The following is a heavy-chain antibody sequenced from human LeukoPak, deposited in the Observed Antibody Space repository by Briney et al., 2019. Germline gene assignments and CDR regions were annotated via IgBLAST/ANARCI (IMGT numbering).Heavy chain of an antibody. CDR3: ARGYCSGGSCYPTSWGYYYGMDV. V-gene: IGHV4-34*01. Sequence: PSETLSLTCAVYGGSFSGYYWSWIRQPPGKGLEWIGEINHSGSTNYNPSLKSRVTISVDTSKNQFSLKLSSVTAADTAVYYYARGYCSGGSCYPTSWGYYYGMDVWGQGTTVTVSS. J-gene: IGHJ6*02. D-gene: IGHD2-15*01. CDR1: GGSFSGYY. CDR2: INHSGST.